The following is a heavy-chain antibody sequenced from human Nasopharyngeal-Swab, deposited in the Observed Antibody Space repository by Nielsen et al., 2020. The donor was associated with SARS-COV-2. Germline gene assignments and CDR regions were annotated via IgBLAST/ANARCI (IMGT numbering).Heavy chain of an antibody. V-gene: IGHV1-45*02. Sequence: SVKVSCKAAGFSITYRFLHWMRQAPGQALEWRGWITPFNGNAKYAQKFQGRVSITRDGSRTTASLELSSLRPDDTAMYFCASGQCINGVCTPTDGLDVWGHGTSVPV. CDR2: ITPFNGNA. CDR1: GFSITYRF. J-gene: IGHJ6*02. D-gene: IGHD2-8*01. CDR3: ASGQCINGVCTPTDGLDV.